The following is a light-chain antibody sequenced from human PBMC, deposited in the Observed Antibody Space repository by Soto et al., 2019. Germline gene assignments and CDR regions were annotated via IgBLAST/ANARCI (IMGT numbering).Light chain of an antibody. J-gene: IGKJ1*01. V-gene: IGKV1-5*03. CDR2: KTS. CDR3: QHYNVYSRT. CDR1: QDLYSS. Sequence: IQMTQSPSTLSASVGDRVIITCRASQDLYSSLAWYQQKAGKAPQLLIYKTSGLESGVPSRFSANGSGTEFTLTINSLQPDDFATYYCQHYNVYSRTFGQGTKVEIK.